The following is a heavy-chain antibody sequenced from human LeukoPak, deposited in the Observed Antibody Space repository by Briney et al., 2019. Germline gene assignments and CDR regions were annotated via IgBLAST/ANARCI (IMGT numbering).Heavy chain of an antibody. CDR2: IRSKANSYAT. V-gene: IGHV3-73*01. CDR1: GFTFSGSA. D-gene: IGHD2-21*01. CDR3: AKRVVPAYSFDSD. J-gene: IGHJ4*02. Sequence: GGSLRLSCAASGFTFSGSAMHWVRQASGKGLEWVGRIRSKANSYATAYAASVKGRFTISRDDSKNTAYLQMNSLRAEDTAVYYCAKRVVPAYSFDSDWGQGTLVTVSS.